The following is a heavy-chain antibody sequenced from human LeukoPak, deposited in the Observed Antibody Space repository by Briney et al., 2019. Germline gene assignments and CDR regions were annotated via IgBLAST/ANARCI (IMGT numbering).Heavy chain of an antibody. J-gene: IGHJ4*02. D-gene: IGHD7-27*01. CDR2: IRVGGST. V-gene: IGHV3-23*01. CDR3: AKGTGDTAYYFDF. Sequence: GGSLRLSCAASGFTFSSYALSWVRQAPGKGLEWVSGIRVGGSTYYPDSVTGRFTISRDNSENTLYLQMSGLGAEDTAIYYCAKGTGDTAYYFDFWGQGVLVTVSS. CDR1: GFTFSSYA.